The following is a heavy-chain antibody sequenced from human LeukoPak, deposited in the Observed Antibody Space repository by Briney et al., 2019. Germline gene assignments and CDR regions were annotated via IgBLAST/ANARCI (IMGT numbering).Heavy chain of an antibody. J-gene: IGHJ4*02. D-gene: IGHD6-13*01. CDR2: TNSDGSIT. V-gene: IGHV3-74*01. CDR3: ARERAAADGSLDY. Sequence: QPGGSLRLSCAASEFTFSNYWMHWVRQAPGKGLVWVSRTNSDGSITSYADSVKGRFTISRDNAKNTLYLQMNSLRAEDTAVYYCARERAAADGSLDYWGQGTLVTVSS. CDR1: EFTFSNYW.